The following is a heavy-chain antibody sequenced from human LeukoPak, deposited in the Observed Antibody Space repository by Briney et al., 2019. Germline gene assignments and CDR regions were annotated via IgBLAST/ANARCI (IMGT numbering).Heavy chain of an antibody. J-gene: IGHJ3*01. CDR3: VVVVEPPDSDGFDV. V-gene: IGHV3-74*01. CDR2: INADGSTT. CDR1: GFTFGNSW. D-gene: IGHD1-14*01. Sequence: HPGGSLRLSCAASGFTFGNSWVHWVRQAPGKGLVLVSLINADGSTTTYADSVKGRFTISRDNARNTVSLQMNSLTIEDTAVYYCVVVVEPPDSDGFDVWGQGTMITVSS.